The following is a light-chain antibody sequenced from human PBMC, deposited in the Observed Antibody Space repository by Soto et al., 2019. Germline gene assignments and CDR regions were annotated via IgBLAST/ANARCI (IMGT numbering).Light chain of an antibody. CDR2: AAS. CDR3: QQTDDNPRT. Sequence: DIQVTQSPSSLSASVGDRITITCRTSQNINTYLKWYQQNPGKVPKLLISAASNLQSGVPSRFSGSGSVTEFSLTITSLQAEDFATYCCQQTDDNPRTFGQGNKV. V-gene: IGKV1-39*01. CDR1: QNINTY. J-gene: IGKJ1*01.